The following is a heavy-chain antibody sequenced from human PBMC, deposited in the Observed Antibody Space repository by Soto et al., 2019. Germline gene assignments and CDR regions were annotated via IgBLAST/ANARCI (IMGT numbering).Heavy chain of an antibody. CDR1: GFTFSSYS. D-gene: IGHD3-3*01. Sequence: GGSLRLSCAASGFTFSSYSMNWVRQAPGKGLEWVSSISSSSSYIYYADSVKGRFTISRDNAKNSLYLQMNSLRAEDTAVYYCARCLEWISNWFDPWGQGTLVTVSS. J-gene: IGHJ5*02. V-gene: IGHV3-21*01. CDR3: ARCLEWISNWFDP. CDR2: ISSSSSYI.